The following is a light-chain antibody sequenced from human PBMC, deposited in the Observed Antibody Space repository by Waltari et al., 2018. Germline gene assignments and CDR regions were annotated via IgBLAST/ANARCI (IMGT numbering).Light chain of an antibody. V-gene: IGLV1-40*01. CDR3: QSYDTSRSVV. CDR2: CTS. J-gene: IGLJ2*01. CDR1: GSNLGAGYD. Sequence: QSVLTQPPSVSGAPGQRVSISCTGRGSNLGAGYDVHCYQQHPETAPKLLIDCTSTRPPGVPDRFFGSQSGTSASRAITALQAEDEAEYYCQSYDTSRSVVFGGGTKLTVL.